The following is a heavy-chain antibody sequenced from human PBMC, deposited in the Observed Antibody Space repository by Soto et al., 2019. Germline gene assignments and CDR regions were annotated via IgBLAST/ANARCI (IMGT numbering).Heavy chain of an antibody. D-gene: IGHD3-3*01. Sequence: GGSLRLSCAASVFTFSGYAVTWVRQSPGKGLEWVSAISGSGTSTYYADSVKGRFTISRDNSKNTLYLQMNSLRAEDTAVYYCAKTENWNGYYNAFDYWGQGNQVTVSS. CDR2: ISGSGTST. V-gene: IGHV3-23*01. CDR3: AKTENWNGYYNAFDY. J-gene: IGHJ4*02. CDR1: VFTFSGYA.